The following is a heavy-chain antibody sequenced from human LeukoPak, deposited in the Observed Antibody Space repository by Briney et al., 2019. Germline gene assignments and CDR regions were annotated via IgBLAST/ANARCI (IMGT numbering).Heavy chain of an antibody. CDR3: AKVAPLDGYNLDYFDY. V-gene: IGHV3-23*01. J-gene: IGHJ4*02. Sequence: AGGSLRLSCAASGFTFSDYVMIWVRQAPGKGLEWVSGITASGDRTFYGDSVRGRFTMSRDNSKNTVYLQMNSLRVDDTAVYYCAKVAPLDGYNLDYFDYWGQGTLVTVSS. CDR2: ITASGDRT. D-gene: IGHD5-24*01. CDR1: GFTFSDYV.